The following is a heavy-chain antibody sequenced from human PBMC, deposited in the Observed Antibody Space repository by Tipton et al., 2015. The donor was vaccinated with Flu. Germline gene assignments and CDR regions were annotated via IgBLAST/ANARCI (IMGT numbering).Heavy chain of an antibody. CDR2: IHYSGSP. CDR1: GDSMRRDYF. D-gene: IGHD1-26*01. V-gene: IGHV4-38-2*02. CDR3: ARDGGSYYFDS. Sequence: TLSLTCTVSGDSMRRDYFWGWIRQAPGKGLEWIGNIHYSGSPHYNLSLKSRVTISVDTSKNQFSLKLSSVTAADTAVYYCARDGGSYYFDSWGQGILVTASS. J-gene: IGHJ4*02.